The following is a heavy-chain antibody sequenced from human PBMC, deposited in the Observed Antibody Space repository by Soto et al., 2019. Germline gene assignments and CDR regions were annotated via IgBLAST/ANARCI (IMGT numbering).Heavy chain of an antibody. CDR2: SSGSGSGGSK. J-gene: IGHJ4*02. V-gene: IGHV3-23*01. CDR1: GFTFTNYA. CDR3: AKDRDDYRHYAFDY. D-gene: IGHD4-4*01. Sequence: EVQLLESGGGLVQPGGSLSLSCAASGFTFTNYAMTWVRQAPGKGLEWVSISSGSGSGGSKNYADSVKGRFTISRDNSKNTLYLQMNSLRVEDTAVYYCAKDRDDYRHYAFDYWGQGTLVTVSS.